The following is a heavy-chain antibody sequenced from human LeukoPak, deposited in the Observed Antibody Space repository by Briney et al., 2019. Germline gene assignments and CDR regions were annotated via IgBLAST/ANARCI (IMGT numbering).Heavy chain of an antibody. CDR2: ISSSTIYI. Sequence: PGGSLRLSCAASGFTFGSYNMDWVRQAPGKGLEWVSSISSSTIYIYYADSVRGRFTISRDNAQNSLYLQMNSLTAEDTAVYYCARDIGVAADHWGQGTLVTVSS. J-gene: IGHJ4*02. D-gene: IGHD6-19*01. V-gene: IGHV3-21*01. CDR3: ARDIGVAADH. CDR1: GFTFGSYN.